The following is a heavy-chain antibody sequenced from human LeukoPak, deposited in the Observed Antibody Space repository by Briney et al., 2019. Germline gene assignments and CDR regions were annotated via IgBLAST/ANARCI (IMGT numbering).Heavy chain of an antibody. D-gene: IGHD1-26*01. V-gene: IGHV3-48*03. Sequence: GGSLRLSCAASGFTFSSYEMNWVRRAPGKGLEWVSYISSSGSTIYYADSVKGRFTISRDNAKNSLYLQMNSLRAEDTAVYYCARWERREIYGMDVWGKGTTVTVSS. CDR2: ISSSGSTI. CDR3: ARWERREIYGMDV. J-gene: IGHJ6*04. CDR1: GFTFSSYE.